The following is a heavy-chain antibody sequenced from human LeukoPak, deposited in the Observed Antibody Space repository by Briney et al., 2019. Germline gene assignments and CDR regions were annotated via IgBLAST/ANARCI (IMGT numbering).Heavy chain of an antibody. CDR3: ARGPVQLERRGYAFDI. CDR1: GLTFSRDW. J-gene: IGHJ3*02. V-gene: IGHV3-7*01. CDR2: LSQDGGET. D-gene: IGHD1-1*01. Sequence: GGSLRLSCEASGLTFSRDWMGWVRQAPGKGLEWVANLSQDGGETYYGDSVKGRFIISRDNAKNSLFLQMNRLRAEDTAVYYCARGPVQLERRGYAFDIWGQGAMVTVS.